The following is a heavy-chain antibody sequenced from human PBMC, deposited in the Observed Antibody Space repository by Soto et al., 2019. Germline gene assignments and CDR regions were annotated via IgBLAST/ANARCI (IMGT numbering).Heavy chain of an antibody. V-gene: IGHV1-69*05. Sequence: SVKVSCKASGGTFTSSGISWARQAPGQGLEWMGGISPIFGTANYAQKFQGRVTITTDESTSTAYMELSSLRSEDTAVYYCASPGRHRHQLDFWGQGTLVTVSS. J-gene: IGHJ4*02. CDR3: ASPGRHRHQLDF. CDR2: ISPIFGTA. D-gene: IGHD2-2*01. CDR1: GGTFTSSG.